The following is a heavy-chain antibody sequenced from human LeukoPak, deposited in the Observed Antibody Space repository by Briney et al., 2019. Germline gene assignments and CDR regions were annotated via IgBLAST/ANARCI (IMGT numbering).Heavy chain of an antibody. CDR2: ISYDGSNK. CDR1: GFTFSSYA. D-gene: IGHD6-13*01. Sequence: GGSLRLSCAASGFTFSSYAMSWVRQAPGKGLEWVAVISYDGSNKYYADSVKGRFTISRDNSKNTLYLQMNSLRAEDTAVYYCAKDLGDSSTKGGYFDYWGQGTLVTVSS. V-gene: IGHV3-30*18. CDR3: AKDLGDSSTKGGYFDY. J-gene: IGHJ4*02.